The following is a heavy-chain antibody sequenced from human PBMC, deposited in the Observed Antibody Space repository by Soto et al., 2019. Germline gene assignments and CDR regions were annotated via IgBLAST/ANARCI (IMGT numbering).Heavy chain of an antibody. CDR2: INHSGGT. Sequence: PSETLSLTCAVYGGSFSGYYWSWIRQPPGKGLEWIGEINHSGGTNYNPSLKSRVTISVDTSKNQFSLKLSSVTAADTAVYYCARVGILRYFDRHDYYYYYGMDVWGQGTTVTVSS. CDR3: ARVGILRYFDRHDYYYYYGMDV. CDR1: GGSFSGYY. V-gene: IGHV4-34*01. J-gene: IGHJ6*02. D-gene: IGHD3-9*01.